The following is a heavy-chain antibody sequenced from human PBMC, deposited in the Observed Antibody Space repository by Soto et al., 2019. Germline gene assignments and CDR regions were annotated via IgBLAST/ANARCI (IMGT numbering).Heavy chain of an antibody. Sequence: EVQLVESGGGLVQPGGSLRLSCAASGFTLSVYWMNWVRQAPGKGLEWVANIKQDGSERNYVDSVKGRFTISRDNAKNSPDLQMNRLGAHDPAVYYWPITTAGFGMCGQGTLVTVSS. V-gene: IGHV3-7*03. J-gene: IGHJ3*02. CDR2: IKQDGSER. CDR1: GFTLSVYW. CDR3: PITTAGFGM.